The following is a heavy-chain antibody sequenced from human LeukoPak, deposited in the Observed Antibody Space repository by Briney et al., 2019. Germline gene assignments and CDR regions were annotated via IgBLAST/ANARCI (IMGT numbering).Heavy chain of an antibody. CDR2: ISAYNGKT. J-gene: IGHJ5*02. D-gene: IGHD3-3*01. Sequence: EASVKVSCKASGYTFSSYGITWVRQAPGQGLEWMGWISAYNGKTKYTQRVQGRVTMTTDTSTSTAYMELRSLRSDDTAVYYCAREGTVWSGYKNWFDPWGQGTLVTVSS. CDR1: GYTFSSYG. V-gene: IGHV1-18*01. CDR3: AREGTVWSGYKNWFDP.